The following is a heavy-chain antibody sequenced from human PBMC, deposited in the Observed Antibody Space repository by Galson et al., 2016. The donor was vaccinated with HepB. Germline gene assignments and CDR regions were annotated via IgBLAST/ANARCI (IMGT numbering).Heavy chain of an antibody. D-gene: IGHD6-19*01. CDR3: AKDYSSGWFGAGGFEH. J-gene: IGHJ4*02. Sequence: SLRLSCAASEFTFDDYAMHWVRQAPGKGLEWVSGISWNSGSSGYADSVKSRFTVSRDNAKNSLYLQMNSLRAEDTASYFCAKDYSSGWFGAGGFEHWGQGTLVTVSS. CDR1: EFTFDDYA. V-gene: IGHV3-9*01. CDR2: ISWNSGSS.